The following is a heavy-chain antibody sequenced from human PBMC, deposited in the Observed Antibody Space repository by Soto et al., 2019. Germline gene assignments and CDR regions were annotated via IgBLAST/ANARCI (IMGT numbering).Heavy chain of an antibody. Sequence: QITLKESGPTLVKPTQTLTLTCTFSGFSLSTSGVGVGWIRQPPGKALEWLALIYWDDDKRYSPSLKSRLTITKDTSKNQVVLTMTNMDPVDTATYYCAHVNIAVAGTSRGAFDIWGQGTMVTVSS. D-gene: IGHD6-19*01. CDR1: GFSLSTSGVG. V-gene: IGHV2-5*02. CDR2: IYWDDDK. J-gene: IGHJ3*02. CDR3: AHVNIAVAGTSRGAFDI.